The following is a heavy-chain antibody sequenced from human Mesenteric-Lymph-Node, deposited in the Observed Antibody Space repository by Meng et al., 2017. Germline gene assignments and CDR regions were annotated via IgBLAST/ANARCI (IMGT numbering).Heavy chain of an antibody. D-gene: IGHD5/OR15-5a*01. CDR2: ISGSGGST. CDR3: ARVARGVYRTCDDN. V-gene: IGHV3-23*01. Sequence: GESLKISCAASGFTFSSYAMSWVRQAPGKGLEWVSGISGSGGSTYYADSVKGRFTISRDNAKDSLYLQMNSLRAEDTAVYYCARVARGVYRTCDDNWGQGTLVTVSS. CDR1: GFTFSSYA. J-gene: IGHJ4*03.